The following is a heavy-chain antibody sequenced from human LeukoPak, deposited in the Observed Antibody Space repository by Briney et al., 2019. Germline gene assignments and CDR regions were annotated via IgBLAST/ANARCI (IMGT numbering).Heavy chain of an antibody. V-gene: IGHV4-38-2*01. CDR2: IYHSGST. J-gene: IGHJ3*02. CDR1: GSSIDSGYY. CDR3: ARAPLGPDAFDI. Sequence: SETLSLTCAVSGSSIDSGYYWGWIRQPPGKGLEWIGYIYHSGSTYYNPSLKSRVIISVDTSKNQFSLKLSSVTAADTAVYYCARAPLGPDAFDIWGQGTMVIVSS.